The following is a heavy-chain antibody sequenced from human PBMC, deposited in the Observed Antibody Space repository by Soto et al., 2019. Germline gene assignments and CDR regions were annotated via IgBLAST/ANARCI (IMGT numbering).Heavy chain of an antibody. CDR1: GFTLSSYS. J-gene: IGHJ4*02. CDR3: ARETGLRSSGWSYDFDF. D-gene: IGHD6-19*01. V-gene: IGHV3-48*02. CDR2: ISGSGGTI. Sequence: EVQLVESGGGLVQPGGSLRLSCAASGFTLSSYSMHWVRQAPGKGLEWVSYISGSGGTIYYADSVKGRFTISRDNAKNSLSVQMNSLRDEHTAVYFCARETGLRSSGWSYDFDFWGQGNRVTVSS.